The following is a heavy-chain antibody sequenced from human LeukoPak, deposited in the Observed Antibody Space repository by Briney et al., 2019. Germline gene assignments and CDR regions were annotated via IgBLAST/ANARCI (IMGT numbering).Heavy chain of an antibody. CDR1: GFNFWGSG. CDR3: AKNGHGSGSYYPRTKYYFDY. D-gene: IGHD3-10*01. J-gene: IGHJ4*02. Sequence: GGSLRLPCVASGFNFWGSGMHWVRQAPGKGLEWVSVIYSGGSTYYADSVKGRFTISRDNSKNTLYLQMNSLRAEDTAVYYCAKNGHGSGSYYPRTKYYFDYWGQGTLVTVSS. CDR2: IYSGGST. V-gene: IGHV3-NL1*01.